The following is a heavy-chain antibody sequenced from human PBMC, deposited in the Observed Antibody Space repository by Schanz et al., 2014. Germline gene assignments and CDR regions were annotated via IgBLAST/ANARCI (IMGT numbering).Heavy chain of an antibody. V-gene: IGHV1-69*04. D-gene: IGHD1-26*01. Sequence: QVQLVQSGAEVKKPGSSVKVSCKASGGTFSSFAIFWVRQAPGQGLEWMGTIIPILDITNYAQKFQGRVTITADKSTSTAYMELRSLRSDDTAVYYCARDRDQWDGNFCDFWGQGTLVTVSS. CDR2: IIPILDIT. CDR1: GGTFSSFA. J-gene: IGHJ4*02. CDR3: ARDRDQWDGNFCDF.